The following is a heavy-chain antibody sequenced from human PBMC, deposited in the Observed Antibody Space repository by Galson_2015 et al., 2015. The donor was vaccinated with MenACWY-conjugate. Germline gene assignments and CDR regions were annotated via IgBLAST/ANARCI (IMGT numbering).Heavy chain of an antibody. CDR2: IYYSGST. V-gene: IGHV4-59*01. Sequence: LSLTCTVSGGSISTYYWNWIRQPPGKGLEWIGYIYYSGSTNYNPSLKSRVTISVDTSKNQFPLKLSSVTAADTAVYYCARADSSGYRIWGQGTMVTVSS. D-gene: IGHD3-22*01. CDR3: ARADSSGYRI. J-gene: IGHJ3*02. CDR1: GGSISTYY.